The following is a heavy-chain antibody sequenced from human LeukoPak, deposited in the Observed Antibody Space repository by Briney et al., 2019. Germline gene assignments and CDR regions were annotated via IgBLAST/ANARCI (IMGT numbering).Heavy chain of an antibody. V-gene: IGHV3-30*03. CDR2: ISYDGSNK. D-gene: IGHD3-9*01. CDR1: GFTFSSYG. Sequence: PGGSLRLSCAASGFTFSSYGMHWVRQAPGKGLEWVAVISYDGSNKYYADSVKGRFTISRDNSKNTLYLQMNSLRAEDTAVYYCARKGAYDILTGYYWDDAFDIWGQGTMVTVSS. J-gene: IGHJ3*02. CDR3: ARKGAYDILTGYYWDDAFDI.